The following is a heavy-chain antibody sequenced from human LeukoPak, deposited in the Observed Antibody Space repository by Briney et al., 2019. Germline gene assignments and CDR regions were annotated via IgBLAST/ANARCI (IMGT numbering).Heavy chain of an antibody. CDR2: IIPVFGTA. Sequence: GASVKVSCKASGYTFTGYYMHWVRQAPGQGLEWMGGIIPVFGTANYAQKFQGRVTITTDESTSTAYMELSSLRSEDTAVYYCARGRREIQSSSWWFDYWGQGTLVTVSS. CDR3: ARGRREIQSSSWWFDY. D-gene: IGHD6-13*01. V-gene: IGHV1-69*05. J-gene: IGHJ4*02. CDR1: GYTFTGYY.